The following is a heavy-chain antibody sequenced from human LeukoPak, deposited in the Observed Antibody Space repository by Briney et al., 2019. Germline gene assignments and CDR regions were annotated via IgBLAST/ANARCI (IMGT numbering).Heavy chain of an antibody. CDR2: IYYSGST. V-gene: IGHV4-59*01. J-gene: IGHJ4*02. CDR3: ARHTAIYDY. Sequence: PSETLSLTCAVSGGSFSSYFWSWIRKPPGKGLEWIGYIYYSGSTNYNPSLKSRVTISVDTSKNHFSLRLSSVTAADTAVYYCARHTAIYDYWGQGILVTVSS. CDR1: GGSFSSYF. D-gene: IGHD2-21*02.